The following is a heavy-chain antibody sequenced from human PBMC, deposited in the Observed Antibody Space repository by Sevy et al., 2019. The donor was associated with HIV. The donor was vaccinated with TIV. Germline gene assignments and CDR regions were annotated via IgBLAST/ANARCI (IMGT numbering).Heavy chain of an antibody. V-gene: IGHV4-39*01. D-gene: IGHD2-2*01. CDR2: IYDSGST. J-gene: IGHJ6*02. Sequence: SEILSLTCTVSGGSIRSSSYYWGWIRQPPGKGLEWIGYIYDSGSTYYNPSLKSRVTISVDMSYYEFSLKLSSVTAADTALYYCATCSATNCFVWGQGTKVTVSS. CDR1: GGSIRSSSYY. CDR3: ATCSATNCFV.